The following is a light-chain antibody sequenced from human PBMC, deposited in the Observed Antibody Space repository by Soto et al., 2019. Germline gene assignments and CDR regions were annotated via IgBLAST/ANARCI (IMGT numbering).Light chain of an antibody. CDR1: QSISTW. Sequence: DIQMTQSPSTLSASVGDRVTITCRASQSISTWLVWYQQKPGKAPKVLIDDASSLQSGVPSRFSGHGSGTDFTLSISGLQLDDSASYYCEQYKSYTTFGQGTKLEIK. CDR3: EQYKSYTT. J-gene: IGKJ2*01. CDR2: DAS. V-gene: IGKV1-5*01.